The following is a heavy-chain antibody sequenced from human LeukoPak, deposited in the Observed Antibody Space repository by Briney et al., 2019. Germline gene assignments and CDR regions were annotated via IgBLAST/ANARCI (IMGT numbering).Heavy chain of an antibody. CDR3: ARDALYIVGGTTPAEYFQH. J-gene: IGHJ1*01. Sequence: ASVKVSCKASGGTFSSYAISWVRQATGQGLEWMGWINPNSGGTNYAQKFQGRVTMTRDTSISTAYMELSRLRSDDTAVYYGARDALYIVGGTTPAEYFQHWGQGTLVTVSS. CDR1: GGTFSSYA. CDR2: INPNSGGT. D-gene: IGHD1-26*01. V-gene: IGHV1-2*02.